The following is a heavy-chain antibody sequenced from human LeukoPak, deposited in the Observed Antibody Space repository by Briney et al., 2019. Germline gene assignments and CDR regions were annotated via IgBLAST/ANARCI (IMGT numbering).Heavy chain of an antibody. J-gene: IGHJ4*02. CDR2: ISSSSSYI. Sequence: GGSLRLSCAASGFTFSSYSMNWVRQAPGKGLEWVSSISSSSSYIYYADSVKGRFTISGDNAKNSLYLQMNSLRAEDTAVYYCARDLIGLRYFDWSYYFDYWGQGTLVTVSS. CDR1: GFTFSSYS. CDR3: ARDLIGLRYFDWSYYFDY. V-gene: IGHV3-21*01. D-gene: IGHD3-9*01.